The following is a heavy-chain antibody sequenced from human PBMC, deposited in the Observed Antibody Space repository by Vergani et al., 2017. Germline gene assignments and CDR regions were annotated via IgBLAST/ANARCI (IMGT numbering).Heavy chain of an antibody. CDR3: ARARCIETCYMSNWLDS. J-gene: IGHJ5*01. D-gene: IGHD3-9*01. CDR2: IKSDRSIT. CDR1: GFDFSSYI. V-gene: IGHV3-74*03. Sequence: QLVESGGGWVQPGGSLRLSCVVSGFDFSSYIMNWVRQAPGKGLLWVSRIKSDRSITAYADSVKGRFTISRDNAQNTLYLQMNSLRVEDTGVYYCARARCIETCYMSNWLDSWGQGTLVTVSS.